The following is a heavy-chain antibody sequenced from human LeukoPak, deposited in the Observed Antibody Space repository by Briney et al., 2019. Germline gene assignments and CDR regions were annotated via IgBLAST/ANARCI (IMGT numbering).Heavy chain of an antibody. CDR3: ARHSIRSDLDAFDI. D-gene: IGHD3-3*01. CDR2: IYTGDSDT. J-gene: IGHJ3*02. Sequence: GESLNISCEGSVYTFTDYWIGWVRQMHGKGLEWMGIIYTGDSDTRYSPSFQGQVTMSADKSISTAYLQWSSLKASDTAMYYCARHSIRSDLDAFDIWGQGTMVTVSS. CDR1: VYTFTDYW. V-gene: IGHV5-51*01.